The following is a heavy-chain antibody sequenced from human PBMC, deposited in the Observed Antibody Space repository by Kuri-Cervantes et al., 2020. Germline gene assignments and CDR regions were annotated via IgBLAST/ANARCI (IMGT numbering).Heavy chain of an antibody. J-gene: IGHJ5*02. CDR1: GGSISSGGYY. CDR2: IYYSGST. V-gene: IGHV4-31*03. D-gene: IGHD2-2*01. Sequence: SETLSLTCTVSGGSISSGGYYWSWIRHHPGKGLEWIGYIYYSGSTYYNPSLKSRVTKSVDTSQNQFSRKLSSVTASDTAMYYYASTFTLLPAANNWFDPWGQGTLVTVSS. CDR3: ASTFTLLPAANNWFDP.